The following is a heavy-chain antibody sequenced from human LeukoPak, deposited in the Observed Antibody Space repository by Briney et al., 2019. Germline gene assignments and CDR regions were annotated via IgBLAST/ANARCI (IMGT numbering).Heavy chain of an antibody. V-gene: IGHV1-69*05. CDR1: GGTFSSYA. D-gene: IGHD2-15*01. CDR2: IIPIFGTA. CDR3: ASHRVAAPPKFDY. J-gene: IGHJ4*02. Sequence: ASVKVSCKASGGTFSSYAISWVRQAPGQGLEWMGRIIPIFGTANYAQKFQGRVTITTDESTSTAYMDLSSLRSGDTAVYYCASHRVAAPPKFDYWGQGTLVTVSS.